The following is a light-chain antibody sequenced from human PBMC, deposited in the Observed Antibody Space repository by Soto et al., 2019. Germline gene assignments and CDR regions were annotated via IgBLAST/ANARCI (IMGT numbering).Light chain of an antibody. V-gene: IGKV3-20*01. CDR1: PDIRSH. Sequence: NVLTQSPGTLSLSPWERVTLSCRASPDIRSHLAWYQHKPGQAPRLLIFDASSRATGIPDRFSASGSGTDFTLSISRLEPEDFAVYYCQQYGTSPRTFGQGTKVDI. CDR3: QQYGTSPRT. CDR2: DAS. J-gene: IGKJ1*01.